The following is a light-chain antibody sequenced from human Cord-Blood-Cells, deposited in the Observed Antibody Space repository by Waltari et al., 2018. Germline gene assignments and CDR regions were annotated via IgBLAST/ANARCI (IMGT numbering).Light chain of an antibody. CDR1: QRISSY. CDR3: QQSYSTPWT. Sequence: DIQMTQPPSSLSASVGDRVTITCRASQRISSYLNWYQQKPGKAPKLLIYAASSLQSGVPSRFSGSGSGTDFTLTISSLQPEDFATYYCQQSYSTPWTFGQGTKVEIK. J-gene: IGKJ1*01. CDR2: AAS. V-gene: IGKV1-39*01.